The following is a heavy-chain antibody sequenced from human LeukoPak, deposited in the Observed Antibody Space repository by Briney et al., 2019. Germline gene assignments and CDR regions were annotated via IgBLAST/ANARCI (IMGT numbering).Heavy chain of an antibody. J-gene: IGHJ4*02. CDR3: AKDPDCTSGICYTFFDY. CDR1: GFSLSSYA. CDR2: ISGSGGST. D-gene: IGHD2-8*01. Sequence: PGGSLRLSCTVSGFSLSSYALSWVRRAPGKGLEWVSAISGSGGSTYYADSVKGRFTISRDNSKNTLYLQMNSLRAEDTAVYYCAKDPDCTSGICYTFFDYWGQGTLVTVSS. V-gene: IGHV3-23*01.